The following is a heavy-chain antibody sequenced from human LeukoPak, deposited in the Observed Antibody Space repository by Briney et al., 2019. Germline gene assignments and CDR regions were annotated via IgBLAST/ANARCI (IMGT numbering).Heavy chain of an antibody. V-gene: IGHV4-59*01. Sequence: SETLSLTCTVSGGSISSYYWSWIRQPPGKGLEWIGYIYYSGSTNYNASPRSRGTISVDASKKQFSLNLSSATAADTAVYYCARSPGLRRWFLGLEFAPWRQGPLVPVSS. CDR2: IYYSGST. CDR3: ARSPGLRRWFLGLEFAP. J-gene: IGHJ5*02. CDR1: GGSISSYY. D-gene: IGHD4-23*01.